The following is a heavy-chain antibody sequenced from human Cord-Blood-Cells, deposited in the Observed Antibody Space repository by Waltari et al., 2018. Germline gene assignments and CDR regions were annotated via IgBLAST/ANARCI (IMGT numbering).Heavy chain of an antibody. CDR2: INHSGST. CDR1: GGSFSGYY. V-gene: IGHV4-34*01. J-gene: IGHJ4*02. Sequence: QVQLQQWGAGLLKPPATLSLTCAVYGGSFSGYYWSWIRQPPGKGLEWIGEINHSGSTNYNPSLKSRVTISVDTSKNQFSLKLSSVTAADTAVYYCARMTYSSSDRLFDYWGQGTLVTVSS. CDR3: ARMTYSSSDRLFDY. D-gene: IGHD6-6*01.